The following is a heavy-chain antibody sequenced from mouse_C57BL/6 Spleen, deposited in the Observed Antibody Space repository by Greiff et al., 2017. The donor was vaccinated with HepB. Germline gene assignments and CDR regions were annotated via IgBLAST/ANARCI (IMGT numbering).Heavy chain of an antibody. CDR3: ARDPLTD. J-gene: IGHJ3*01. V-gene: IGHV5-4*01. CDR2: ISDGGSYT. CDR1: GFTFSSYA. Sequence: DVKLVESGGGLVKPGGSLKLSCAASGFTFSSYAMSWVRQTPEKRLEWVATISDGGSYTYYPDNVKGRFTISRDNATNNLYLQMSHLKSEDTAMYYCARDPLTDWGQGTLVTVSA. D-gene: IGHD1-1*01.